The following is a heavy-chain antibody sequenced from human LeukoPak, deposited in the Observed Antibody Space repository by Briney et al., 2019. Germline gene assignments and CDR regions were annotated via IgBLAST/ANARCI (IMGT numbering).Heavy chain of an antibody. Sequence: SVKVSCKASGGTFSSYAISWVRQAPGQGLEWMGRIIPILGIANYAQKFQGRVTMTEDTSTDTAYMELSSLRSEDTAVYYCATDYLVPRYCSGGSCYGFDYWGQGTLVTVSS. CDR1: GGTFSSYA. D-gene: IGHD2-15*01. CDR3: ATDYLVPRYCSGGSCYGFDY. CDR2: IIPILGIA. J-gene: IGHJ4*02. V-gene: IGHV1-69*04.